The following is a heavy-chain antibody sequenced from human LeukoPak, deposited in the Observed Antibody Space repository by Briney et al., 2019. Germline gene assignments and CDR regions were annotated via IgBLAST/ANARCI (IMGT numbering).Heavy chain of an antibody. CDR3: ARARITIFGVVINYFDY. J-gene: IGHJ4*02. CDR1: GYSISSGYY. Sequence: SETLSLTCTVSGYSISSGYYWGWIRQPPGKGLEWIGSIYHSGSIYYNPSLKSRVTISVDTSKNQFSLKLSSVTAADTAVYYCARARITIFGVVINYFDYWGQGTLVTVSS. CDR2: IYHSGSI. D-gene: IGHD3-3*01. V-gene: IGHV4-38-2*02.